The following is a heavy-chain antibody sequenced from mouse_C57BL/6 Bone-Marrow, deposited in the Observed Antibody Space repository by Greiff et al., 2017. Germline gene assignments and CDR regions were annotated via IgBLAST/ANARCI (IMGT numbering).Heavy chain of an antibody. CDR3: ARRGVYYYGSSPFAY. D-gene: IGHD1-1*01. CDR2: INPNNGGT. J-gene: IGHJ3*01. Sequence: EVQRVESGPELVKPGASVKIPCKASGYTFTDYNMDWVKQSHGKSLEWIGDINPNNGGTIYNQKFKGKATLTVDTSSSTAYMELRSLTSEDTAVYYCARRGVYYYGSSPFAYGGQGTRVTVSA. V-gene: IGHV1-18*01. CDR1: GYTFTDYN.